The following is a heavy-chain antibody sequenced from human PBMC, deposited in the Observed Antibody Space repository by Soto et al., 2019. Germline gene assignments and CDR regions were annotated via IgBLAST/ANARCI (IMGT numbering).Heavy chain of an antibody. J-gene: IGHJ4*02. D-gene: IGHD2-15*01. CDR2: ISGSGGST. CDR3: AKDLLNVVVAASYFDY. V-gene: IGHV3-23*01. Sequence: GSLRLSCAASGFTFSSYAMSWVRQAPGKGLEWVSAISGSGGSTYYADSVKGRFTISRGNSKNTLYLQMNSLRAEDTAVYYCAKDLLNVVVAASYFDYWGQGTLVTVSS. CDR1: GFTFSSYA.